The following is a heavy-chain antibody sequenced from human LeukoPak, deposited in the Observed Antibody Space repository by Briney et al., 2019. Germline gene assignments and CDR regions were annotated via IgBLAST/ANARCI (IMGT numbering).Heavy chain of an antibody. CDR1: GYTFTGDY. J-gene: IGHJ5*02. V-gene: IGHV1-2*06. CDR2: INPNSGGT. D-gene: IGHD2-15*01. Sequence: GASVRVSCKAAGYTFTGDYMFGGRQAPGQGGEGMGRINPNSGGTNYAQKFQCRVAMTRDTSISTAYMVLSRLRSYDTAVYYCARGYCSGGSCYSVENWFDPWGQGTLVTVSS. CDR3: ARGYCSGGSCYSVENWFDP.